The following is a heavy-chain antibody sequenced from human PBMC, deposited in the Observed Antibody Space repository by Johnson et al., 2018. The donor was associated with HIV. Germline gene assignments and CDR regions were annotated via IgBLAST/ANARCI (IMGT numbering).Heavy chain of an antibody. CDR2: ISWNSGSI. J-gene: IGHJ3*02. CDR1: GFTFYDYA. D-gene: IGHD5-24*01. V-gene: IGHV3-9*01. Sequence: VQLVESGGGLVQPGRSLRLFCAASGFTFYDYAMHWVRQAPGKGLAWVSGISWNSGSIGYADSVKGRFTISRDNAKNSLYLQMNSLRAEDTAVYLCAKERGKRWLHPRDAFDIWGQGTMVTVSS. CDR3: AKERGKRWLHPRDAFDI.